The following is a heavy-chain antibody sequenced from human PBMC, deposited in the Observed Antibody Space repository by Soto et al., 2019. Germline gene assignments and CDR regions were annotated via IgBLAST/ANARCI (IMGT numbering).Heavy chain of an antibody. D-gene: IGHD5-12*01. CDR3: ARELRWLLLGVSAFDI. CDR2: IYSGGST. Sequence: EVQLVESGGGLVQPGGSLRLSCAASGFTVSSNYMSWVRQAPGKGLEWVSVIYSGGSTYYADSVKGRFTISRDNSKNTLYLQMNSLRAEDTAVYYCARELRWLLLGVSAFDIWGQGTMVTVSS. V-gene: IGHV3-66*01. J-gene: IGHJ3*02. CDR1: GFTVSSNY.